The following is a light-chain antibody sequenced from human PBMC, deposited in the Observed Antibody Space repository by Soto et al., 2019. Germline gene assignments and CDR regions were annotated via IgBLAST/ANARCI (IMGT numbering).Light chain of an antibody. CDR1: QSISWW. CDR2: KAS. V-gene: IGKV1-5*03. Sequence: DIQMTQSPSTLSASVGDRVTISCRASQSISWWLAWYQQKPGKVPKLLIYKASSLESGVPSRFSGSGSGTELTLTISSLQPDDFATYYCQQYNSYSALTFGGGTKVEI. J-gene: IGKJ4*01. CDR3: QQYNSYSALT.